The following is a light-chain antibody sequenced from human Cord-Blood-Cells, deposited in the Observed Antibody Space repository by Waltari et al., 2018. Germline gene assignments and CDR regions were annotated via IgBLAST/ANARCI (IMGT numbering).Light chain of an antibody. J-gene: IGLJ3*02. V-gene: IGLV2-11*01. Sequence: QSALTQPRSVSGSPGQSVTISCTGTSSDVGGYNYVSWYQQHPGKAPKLLIYDVSKRPSVVPDRFSGSKSGTTASLTISGLQAEDEADYYCCSYAGSLRVFGGGTKLTVL. CDR1: SSDVGGYNY. CDR3: CSYAGSLRV. CDR2: DVS.